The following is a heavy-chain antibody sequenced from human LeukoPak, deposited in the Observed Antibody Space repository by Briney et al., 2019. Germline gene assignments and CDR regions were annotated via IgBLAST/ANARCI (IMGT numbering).Heavy chain of an antibody. CDR3: ARGTLKTTVATYGFDI. Sequence: PGGSLRLSCAASGFTFSSYEMNWVRQAPGKGLEWVSYISSSGSTIYYADSVKGRFTISRDTAKDILYLQMNSLRADDTAVYYCARGTLKTTVATYGFDIWGQGTMVTVSS. V-gene: IGHV3-48*03. D-gene: IGHD4-17*01. J-gene: IGHJ3*02. CDR1: GFTFSSYE. CDR2: ISSSGSTI.